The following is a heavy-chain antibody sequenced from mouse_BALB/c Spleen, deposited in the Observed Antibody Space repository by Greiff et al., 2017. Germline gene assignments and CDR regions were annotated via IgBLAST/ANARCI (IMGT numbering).Heavy chain of an antibody. V-gene: IGHV5-6-5*01. CDR1: GFTFSSYA. J-gene: IGHJ2*01. D-gene: IGHD6-2*01. CDR2: ISSGGST. Sequence: EVKLMESGGGLVKPGGSLKLSCAASGFTFSSYAMSWVRQTPEKRLEWVASISSGGSTYYPDSVKGRFTISRDNARNILYLQMSSLRSEDTAMYYCARGPPVSYLDYWGQGTTLTVSS. CDR3: ARGPPVSYLDY.